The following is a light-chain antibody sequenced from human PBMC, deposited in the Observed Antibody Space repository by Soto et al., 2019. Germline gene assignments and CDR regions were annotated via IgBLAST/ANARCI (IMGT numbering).Light chain of an antibody. CDR3: QHYNSYSEA. J-gene: IGKJ1*01. CDR2: KAS. Sequence: DIQMTQSPSTLSGSVGDRVTITCRASQTISSWLAWYQQKPGKAPKLLIYKASTLESGVPSRFSGSGSGTEFNLTISNLQPDDFATYYCQHYNSYSEAFGQGTKVDIK. CDR1: QTISSW. V-gene: IGKV1-5*03.